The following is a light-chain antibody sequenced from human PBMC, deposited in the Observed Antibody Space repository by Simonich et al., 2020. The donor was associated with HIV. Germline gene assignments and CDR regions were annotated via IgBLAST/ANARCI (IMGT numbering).Light chain of an antibody. J-gene: IGKJ3*01. V-gene: IGKV2-29*02. CDR3: QQYNNWPFS. CDR1: QSLLHSDGKTY. CDR2: EVS. Sequence: DIVMTQTPLSLSVTPGQPASISCKSSQSLLHSDGKTYLYWYLQKPGQSPQLLMYEVSSRFSGVPDRFSGSGSGPDFTLTISTLQAEDFAVYYCQQYNNWPFSFGPGTKVDIK.